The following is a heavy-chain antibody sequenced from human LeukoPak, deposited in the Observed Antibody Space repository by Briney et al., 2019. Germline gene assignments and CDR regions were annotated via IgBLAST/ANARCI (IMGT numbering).Heavy chain of an antibody. V-gene: IGHV4-34*01. J-gene: IGHJ4*02. CDR2: INHSGST. D-gene: IGHD6-19*01. CDR3: ARIPDVSGWPFDY. CDR1: GGSFSGYY. Sequence: PSETLSLTCAVYGGSFSGYYWSWIRQPPGKGLEWIGEINHSGSTNYNPSLKSRVTISIDTSKNLFSLKLRSVTTADTAIYYCARIPDVSGWPFDYWGQGTLVTVSS.